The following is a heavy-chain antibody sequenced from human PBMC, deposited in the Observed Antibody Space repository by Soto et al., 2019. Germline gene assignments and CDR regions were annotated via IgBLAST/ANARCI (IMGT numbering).Heavy chain of an antibody. CDR1: GGSISSGDYY. CDR3: ARVKGCISTSCYANWFDP. D-gene: IGHD2-2*01. J-gene: IGHJ5*02. CDR2: IYYSGST. Sequence: QVQLQESGPGLVKPSQTLSLTCTVSGGSISSGDYYWSWIRQPPGKGLEWIGYIYYSGSTYYNPSLKSRVTISVDTSKNQFSLKLSSVTAADTAVYYCARVKGCISTSCYANWFDPWGQGTLVTVSS. V-gene: IGHV4-30-4*01.